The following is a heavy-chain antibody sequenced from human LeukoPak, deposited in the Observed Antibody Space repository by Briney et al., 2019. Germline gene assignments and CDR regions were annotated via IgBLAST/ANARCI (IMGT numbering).Heavy chain of an antibody. D-gene: IGHD6-13*01. CDR3: ARDLGSSTPRGY. J-gene: IGHJ4*02. CDR1: GASISTNNW. CDR2: IYHSGNT. V-gene: IGHV4-4*02. Sequence: SGTLSLTCAVSGASISTNNWWNWVRPPPGKGREGIGEIYHSGNTNYNPSLNTRVTISVDKSNTQFSLRLSFVTAADTAMYYCARDLGSSTPRGYWGQGILVTVSS.